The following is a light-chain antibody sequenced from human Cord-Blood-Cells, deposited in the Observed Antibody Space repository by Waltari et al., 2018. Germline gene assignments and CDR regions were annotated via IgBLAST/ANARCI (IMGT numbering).Light chain of an antibody. V-gene: IGLV2-8*01. CDR3: SSYAGSNNVV. Sequence: QSALPQPPSASGSPGPSATISCTGTSSHVGGYNDVSWYQQHPGKAPKLMIYEVSKRPSGVPDRFSGSKSGNAASLTVSGLQAEDEADYYCSSYAGSNNVVFGGGTKLTVL. CDR2: EVS. CDR1: SSHVGGYND. J-gene: IGLJ2*01.